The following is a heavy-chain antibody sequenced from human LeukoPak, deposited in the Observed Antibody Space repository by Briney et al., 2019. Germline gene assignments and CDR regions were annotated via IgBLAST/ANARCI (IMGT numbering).Heavy chain of an antibody. J-gene: IGHJ6*04. V-gene: IGHV3-7*01. Sequence: GGSLRLSCAASGFTFSTYWMSWVRQAPGKGLEWVANINQDGSVKYYMDSVKGRFTISRDNAKNTLYLQMNSLRAEDTAVYYCAREATRLVWGKGTTVTVSS. CDR2: INQDGSVK. CDR1: GFTFSTYW. CDR3: AREATRLV.